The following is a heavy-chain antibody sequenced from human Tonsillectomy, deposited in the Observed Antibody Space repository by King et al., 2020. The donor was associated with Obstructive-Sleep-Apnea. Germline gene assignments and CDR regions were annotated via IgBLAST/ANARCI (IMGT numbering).Heavy chain of an antibody. Sequence: VQLVESGAEVKKPGASVKVSCKASGYTFTGYYMHWVRQAPGQGLEWMGWINPNSGGTNYAQKFQGWVTMTRDTSISTAYMELSRLRSDDTAVYYFARDVGYGSGSYYNPLYYYYYYGMDVWGQGTTVTVSS. J-gene: IGHJ6*02. CDR3: ARDVGYGSGSYYNPLYYYYYYGMDV. CDR2: INPNSGGT. D-gene: IGHD3-10*01. V-gene: IGHV1-2*04. CDR1: GYTFTGYY.